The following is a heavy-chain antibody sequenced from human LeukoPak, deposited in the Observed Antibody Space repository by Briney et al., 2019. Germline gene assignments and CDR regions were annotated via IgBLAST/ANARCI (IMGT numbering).Heavy chain of an antibody. J-gene: IGHJ6*02. CDR1: GGTFSSYA. D-gene: IGHD5-12*01. CDR2: IIPIFGTA. CDR3: ARVSGYDLWHYYGMDV. Sequence: ASVKVSCKASGGTFSSYAISWVRQAPGQGLEWMGGIIPIFGTANYAQKLQGRVTMTTDTSTSTAYMELRSLRSDDTAVYYCARVSGYDLWHYYGMDVWGQGTTVTVSS. V-gene: IGHV1-69*05.